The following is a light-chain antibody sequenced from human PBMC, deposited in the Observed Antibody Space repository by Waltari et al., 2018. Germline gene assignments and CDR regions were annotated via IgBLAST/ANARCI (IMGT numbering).Light chain of an antibody. CDR2: DAA. CDR1: QSVRTY. CDR3: QLRSKWLRT. V-gene: IGKV3-11*01. Sequence: EIVLTQSPATLTFSPGERATLSCRASQSVRTYLAWYQQKPGQPPRLLIYDAATRATAIPARFSGSGSGTDFTLTISSLEPEDFAVYYCQLRSKWLRTFGQGTKVEV. J-gene: IGKJ1*01.